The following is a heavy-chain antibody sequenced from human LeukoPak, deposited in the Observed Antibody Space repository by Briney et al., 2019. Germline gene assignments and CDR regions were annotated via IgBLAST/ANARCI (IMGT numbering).Heavy chain of an antibody. J-gene: IGHJ6*02. CDR1: GGSISSYY. CDR3: ARDVGATSFYYYGMDV. CDR2: IYTSGST. D-gene: IGHD1-26*01. V-gene: IGHV4-4*07. Sequence: SETLSLTCTVSGGSISSYYWSWIRQPAGKGLEWIGRIYTSGSTNYNPSLKSRVTISVDTSQTQFSLNLRSVTAADTAVYYCARDVGATSFYYYGMDVWGQGTTVTVSS.